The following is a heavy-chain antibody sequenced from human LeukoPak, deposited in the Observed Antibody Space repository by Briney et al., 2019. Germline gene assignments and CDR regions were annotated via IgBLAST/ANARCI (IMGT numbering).Heavy chain of an antibody. CDR3: ARDRSGSYPVDY. Sequence: ASVEVSCKASGYTFSDYYIHWVRQAPGLGLEWMGRINPKGGDTYYAQNFQGRVTMTRATNISTVSMELSGLRSDDTAVYYCARDRSGSYPVDYWGQGTLVTVSS. CDR1: GYTFSDYY. J-gene: IGHJ4*02. D-gene: IGHD1-26*01. CDR2: INPKGGDT. V-gene: IGHV1-2*06.